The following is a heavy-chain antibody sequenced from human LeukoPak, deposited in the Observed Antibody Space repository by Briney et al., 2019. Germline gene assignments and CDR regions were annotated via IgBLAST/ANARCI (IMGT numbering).Heavy chain of an antibody. V-gene: IGHV3-9*01. J-gene: IGHJ4*02. D-gene: IGHD1-26*01. CDR3: AKDSGGSGSYFDY. CDR1: GFTFDDYA. Sequence: PGRSLRLSCAASGFTFDDYAMHWVRQAPGKGLEWVSGISWNSGSIGYADSVKGRFTISRDNAKNSLYLQMNSLRAEDTALYYCAKDSGGSGSYFDYWGQGTLVTVSS. CDR2: ISWNSGSI.